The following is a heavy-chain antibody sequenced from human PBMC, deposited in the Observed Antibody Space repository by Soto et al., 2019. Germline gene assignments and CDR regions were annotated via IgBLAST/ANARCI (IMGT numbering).Heavy chain of an antibody. CDR2: IRSLPYGGTT. J-gene: IGHJ4*02. V-gene: IGHV3-49*04. Sequence: GGSLRLSCTASGFGFADHALSWVRQAPGKGLEWVGFIRSLPYGGTTEYAASVKGRFTISRDDSRSIAYLQMNSLKTEDTAVYYCTIVLTMIIVAHSDSWGQGTMVTVSS. CDR1: GFGFADHA. D-gene: IGHD3-22*01. CDR3: TIVLTMIIVAHSDS.